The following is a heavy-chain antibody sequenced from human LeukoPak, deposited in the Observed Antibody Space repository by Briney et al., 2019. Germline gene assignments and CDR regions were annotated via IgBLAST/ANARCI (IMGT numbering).Heavy chain of an antibody. V-gene: IGHV4-39*07. Sequence: PSETLSLTRTVCRGSLTSSSYYWGWVRQPPGKGLEWIGCIYYSGRTYTNPPLKTRVTIPVDTSKTQFSLYLNSVTAAAAAVYYCARGRKDYYGSGSHPSTWFDHWGQGTLVTVSS. CDR3: ARGRKDYYGSGSHPSTWFDH. D-gene: IGHD3-10*01. J-gene: IGHJ5*02. CDR2: IYYSGRT. CDR1: RGSLTSSSYY.